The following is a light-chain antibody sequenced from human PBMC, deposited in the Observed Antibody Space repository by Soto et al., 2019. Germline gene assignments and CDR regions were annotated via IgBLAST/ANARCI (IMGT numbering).Light chain of an antibody. CDR1: SSDVGSYNL. J-gene: IGLJ1*01. V-gene: IGLV2-23*02. Sequence: QSVLTQPASVSGSPGQPITISCTGTSSDVGSYNLVSWYQQHPGKAPKLMIYEVSKRPSGVSNRFSGSKSGNTASLTISGLQAEDEADYSCCSYAGSSSSFGTGTKVTVL. CDR2: EVS. CDR3: CSYAGSSSS.